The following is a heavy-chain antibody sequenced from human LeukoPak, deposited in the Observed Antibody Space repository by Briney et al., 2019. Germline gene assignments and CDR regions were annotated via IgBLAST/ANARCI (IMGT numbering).Heavy chain of an antibody. Sequence: PGGSLRLSCAASGFTFSSYWMSWVRQAPGKGLEWVANIKQDGSEKYYVDSVKGRFTISRDNAKNSLYLQMNSLRAEDTAVYYCARDYLDIGLYYFDYWGQGTLVTVSS. J-gene: IGHJ4*02. CDR2: IKQDGSEK. V-gene: IGHV3-7*01. D-gene: IGHD2-2*03. CDR3: ARDYLDIGLYYFDY. CDR1: GFTFSSYW.